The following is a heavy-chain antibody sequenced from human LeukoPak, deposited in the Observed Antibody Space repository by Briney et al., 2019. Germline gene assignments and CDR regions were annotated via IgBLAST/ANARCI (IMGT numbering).Heavy chain of an antibody. CDR2: IYSGGST. J-gene: IGHJ6*02. D-gene: IGHD2-21*01. V-gene: IGHV3-66*01. Sequence: PGGPLRLSCAASGFTFSSYWVSWVRQAPGKGLEWVSVIYSGGSTYYADSVKGRFTISRDNSKNTLYLQMNSLRAEDTAVYYCARELLYGMDVWGQGTTVTVSS. CDR3: ARELLYGMDV. CDR1: GFTFSSYW.